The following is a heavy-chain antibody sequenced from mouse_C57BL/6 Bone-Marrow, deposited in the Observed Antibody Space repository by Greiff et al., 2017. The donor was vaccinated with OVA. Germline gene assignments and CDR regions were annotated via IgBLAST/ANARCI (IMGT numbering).Heavy chain of an antibody. Sequence: EVQLQESGGGLVQPGGSLKLSCAASGFTFSDYGMAWVRQAPRKGPEWVAFLSNLAYSIYSADTVTGRFTIFRENAKNTLYLEMSSLRSEDTAMYYCARRDTTVVVDAMDYWGQGTSVTVSS. V-gene: IGHV5-15*01. J-gene: IGHJ4*01. D-gene: IGHD1-1*01. CDR2: LSNLAYSI. CDR3: ARRDTTVVVDAMDY. CDR1: GFTFSDYG.